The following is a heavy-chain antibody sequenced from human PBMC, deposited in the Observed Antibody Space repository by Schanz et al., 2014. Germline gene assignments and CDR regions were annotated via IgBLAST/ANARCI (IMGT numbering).Heavy chain of an antibody. V-gene: IGHV1-2*02. CDR2: INPNSGGT. CDR1: GYTFTGYY. D-gene: IGHD2-2*01. CDR3: ARGSCSNSGCFDAFDV. Sequence: QVQLVQSGAEVKKPGASVKVSCKASGYTFTGYYMHWVRQAPGQGLEWMGWINPNSGGTNYAQKFQGRVTMTRDTSISTAYMELSRLRSDDTAVYYCARGSCSNSGCFDAFDVWGQGTMVTVSS. J-gene: IGHJ3*01.